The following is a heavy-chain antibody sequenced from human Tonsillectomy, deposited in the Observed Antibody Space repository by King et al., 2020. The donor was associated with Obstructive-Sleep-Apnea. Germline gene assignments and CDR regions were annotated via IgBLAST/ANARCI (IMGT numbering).Heavy chain of an antibody. CDR1: GFTFDDYG. Sequence: DVQLVESGGGLVQPGRSLRLSCAASGFTFDDYGMHWVRQAPGKGLEWVSGISWNSGSIGYADSVKGRFTISRDNAKKSLYVQMNSLRVEDTALYYCVKSYSSGWYVPFDYWGQGTLVTVSS. CDR2: ISWNSGSI. CDR3: VKSYSSGWYVPFDY. J-gene: IGHJ4*02. D-gene: IGHD6-19*01. V-gene: IGHV3-9*01.